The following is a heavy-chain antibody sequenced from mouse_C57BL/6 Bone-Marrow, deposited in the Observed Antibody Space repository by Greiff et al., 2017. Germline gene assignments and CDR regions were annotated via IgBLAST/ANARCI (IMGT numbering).Heavy chain of an antibody. CDR1: GFTFSSYT. CDR2: ISGGGGNT. D-gene: IGHD2-5*01. Sequence: EVKLVESGGGLVKPGGSLKLSCAASGFTFSSYTMSWVRQTPGKRLEWVATISGGGGNTYYPERVKGRFTLTRDNAKITRYLQMSSLRSEDSALYYCARHNRYNNHQAWFAYWGQGTLVTVSS. J-gene: IGHJ3*01. V-gene: IGHV5-9*01. CDR3: ARHNRYNNHQAWFAY.